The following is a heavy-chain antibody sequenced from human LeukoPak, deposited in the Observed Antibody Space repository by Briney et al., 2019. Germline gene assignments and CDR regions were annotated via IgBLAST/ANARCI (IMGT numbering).Heavy chain of an antibody. CDR2: IIPIFGTA. V-gene: IGHV1-69*13. J-gene: IGHJ3*02. D-gene: IGHD6-19*01. CDR3: ARVGSSGRDAFDI. Sequence: GASVKVSCKASGDTFSNYAISWVRQAPGQGLEWMGGIIPIFGTANYAQKSQGRVTITADESTSTAYMELSSLRSEDTAVYYCARVGSSGRDAFDIWGQGTMVTVSS. CDR1: GDTFSNYA.